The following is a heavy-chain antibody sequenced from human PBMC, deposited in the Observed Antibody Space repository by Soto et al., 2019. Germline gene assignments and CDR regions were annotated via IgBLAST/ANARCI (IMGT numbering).Heavy chain of an antibody. D-gene: IGHD4-17*01. CDR3: AKVDGGDSTRCGPLDV. CDR2: ISGSGGST. J-gene: IGHJ6*02. V-gene: IGHV3-23*01. CDR1: GFTFSSYA. Sequence: EVQLLESGGGLVQPGGSLRLSCAASGFTFSSYAMSWVRQAPGKGLEWVSAISGSGGSTYYADSVKGRFTISRDNSNNTLYLQMNGLRAEDTAVYYCAKVDGGDSTRCGPLDVWGQGTTVTVSS.